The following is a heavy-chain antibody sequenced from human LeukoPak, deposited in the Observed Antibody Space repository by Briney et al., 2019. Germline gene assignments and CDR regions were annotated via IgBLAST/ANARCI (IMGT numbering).Heavy chain of an antibody. Sequence: PGGSLRLSCAASGFTFSSSAMSWVRQAPGKGLVWVSHINSDGSWTGYADSVKGRFTISKDNAKNTVSLQMNNLRAEDTAVYYCVTFYETYWGRGTLVTVSS. J-gene: IGHJ4*02. CDR1: GFTFSSSA. V-gene: IGHV3-74*01. D-gene: IGHD2/OR15-2a*01. CDR2: INSDGSWT. CDR3: VTFYETY.